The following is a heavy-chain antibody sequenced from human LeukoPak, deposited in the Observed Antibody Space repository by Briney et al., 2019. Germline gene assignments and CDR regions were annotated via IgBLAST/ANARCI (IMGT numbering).Heavy chain of an antibody. J-gene: IGHJ4*02. D-gene: IGHD1-26*01. CDR2: MNPNSGNT. V-gene: IGHV1-8*01. CDR3: ARGSYGSSWGVTGY. Sequence: ASVKVSCKASGYTFTSYDINWVRQATGQGLEWMGWMNPNSGNTGYEQRFQGRVTMTRNTSISTAYMELSSLRSEDTAVYYCARGSYGSSWGVTGYWGQGTLVIVSS. CDR1: GYTFTSYD.